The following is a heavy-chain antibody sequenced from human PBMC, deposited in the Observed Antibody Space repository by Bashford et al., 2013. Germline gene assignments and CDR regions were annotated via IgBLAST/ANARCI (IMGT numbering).Heavy chain of an antibody. CDR3: ARDRGVAGEYYFDY. J-gene: IGHJ4*02. Sequence: VASVKVSCKASGYTFTTCAMHWVRQAPGQRLEWMGWINTRSGDTRYSQKFQGRVTITRDTSASTAHMELSSLRSEDTAVYYCARDRGVAGEYYFDYVGPGDALVTVSS. CDR1: GYTFTTCA. D-gene: IGHD6-19*01. V-gene: IGHV1-3*04. CDR2: INTRSGDT.